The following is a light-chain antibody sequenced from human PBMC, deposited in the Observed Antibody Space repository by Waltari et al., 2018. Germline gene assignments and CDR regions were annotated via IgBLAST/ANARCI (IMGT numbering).Light chain of an antibody. Sequence: SSVLTQPPSVSVAPGQTSSIACGRDNLGRESVQWSQQKPGQAPGMVLFDGSDRPLGIPDRISGSKSGNTATLTISGIEAGDEAAYYCQVWDPSTDHVLFGGGTKLTVL. V-gene: IGLV3-21*02. CDR2: DGS. CDR1: NLGRES. J-gene: IGLJ2*01. CDR3: QVWDPSTDHVL.